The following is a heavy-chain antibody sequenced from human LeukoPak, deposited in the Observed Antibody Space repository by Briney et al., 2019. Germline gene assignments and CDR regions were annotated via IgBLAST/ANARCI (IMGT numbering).Heavy chain of an antibody. CDR3: ARAPAGMDV. CDR2: IIPIFDIV. J-gene: IGHJ6*02. V-gene: IGHV1-69*04. Sequence: ASVKVSCKASGGTFNNYAITWVRQAPGQGLEWMGRIIPIFDIVNYTQKFQGRVTITADTITNTAYMELSSLRSEDTAVYFCARAPAGMDVWGQGATVIVSS. D-gene: IGHD1-14*01. CDR1: GGTFNNYA.